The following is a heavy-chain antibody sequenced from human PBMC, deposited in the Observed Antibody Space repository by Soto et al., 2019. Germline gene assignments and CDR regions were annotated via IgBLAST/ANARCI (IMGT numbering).Heavy chain of an antibody. D-gene: IGHD6-19*01. Sequence: EVQLLESGGGLVQPGGSLRLSCAASGFTFSSYAMRWVRQAPGKGLEWVSAISGSGGSTYYADSVKGRFTISRDNSKKKLQLQMNSLRDEDTAVYYCAKERQWLDYYYYGMDVWGQGTTVTVSS. J-gene: IGHJ6*02. CDR3: AKERQWLDYYYYGMDV. CDR2: ISGSGGST. CDR1: GFTFSSYA. V-gene: IGHV3-23*01.